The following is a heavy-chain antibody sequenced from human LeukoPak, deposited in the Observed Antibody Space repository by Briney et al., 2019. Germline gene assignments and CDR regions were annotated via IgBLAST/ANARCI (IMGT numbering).Heavy chain of an antibody. CDR1: GGSFSGYY. Sequence: SSETLSLTCAVYGGSFSGYYWSWIRQPPGKGLEWIGEINHSGSTNYNPSLKSRVTISVDTSKNQFSLKLSSVTAADTAVYYCARGIRMTFDYWGQGTLVTVSS. CDR3: ARGIRMTFDY. J-gene: IGHJ4*02. CDR2: INHSGST. D-gene: IGHD2-2*02. V-gene: IGHV4-34*01.